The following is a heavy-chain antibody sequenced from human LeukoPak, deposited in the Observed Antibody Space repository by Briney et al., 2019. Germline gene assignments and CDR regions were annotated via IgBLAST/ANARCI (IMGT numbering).Heavy chain of an antibody. D-gene: IGHD3-3*01. V-gene: IGHV4-38-2*02. Sequence: SETLSLTCTVSGYSISSGYYWGWIRQPPGKGLEWIGSIYHSGSTYYNSSLKSRVTISVDTSKNQFSLKLSSVTAADTAVYYCATKITIFGVVIIGPHYFDCWGQGTLVTVSS. CDR1: GYSISSGYY. CDR3: ATKITIFGVVIIGPHYFDC. J-gene: IGHJ4*02. CDR2: IYHSGST.